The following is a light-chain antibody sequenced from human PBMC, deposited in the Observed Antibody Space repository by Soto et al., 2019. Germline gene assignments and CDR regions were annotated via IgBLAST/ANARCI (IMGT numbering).Light chain of an antibody. V-gene: IGKV3-20*01. CDR1: QSVSSSY. Sequence: EIVLTQSPGTLSLSPGERATLSCRASQSVSSSYLAWYQQKTGQAPRLIIYSASRRATGIPDRFTGSGSGTDFTLPISRMEPEDFAVDYCQQYGSSYNFGQGTKLAI. CDR3: QQYGSSYN. J-gene: IGKJ2*01. CDR2: SAS.